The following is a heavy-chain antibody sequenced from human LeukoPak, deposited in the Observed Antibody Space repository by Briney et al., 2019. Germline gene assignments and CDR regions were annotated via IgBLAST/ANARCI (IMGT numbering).Heavy chain of an antibody. V-gene: IGHV1-46*01. J-gene: IGHJ1*01. CDR1: GYTFTSYY. D-gene: IGHD6-19*01. Sequence: ASVKVSCKASGYTFTSYYMHWVRQASGQGLEWMGIINPSGGSTSYAQKFQGRVTVTRDTSTSTVYMELSSLRSEDTAVYYCAGPSVAGTGFQHWGQGTLVTVSS. CDR3: AGPSVAGTGFQH. CDR2: INPSGGST.